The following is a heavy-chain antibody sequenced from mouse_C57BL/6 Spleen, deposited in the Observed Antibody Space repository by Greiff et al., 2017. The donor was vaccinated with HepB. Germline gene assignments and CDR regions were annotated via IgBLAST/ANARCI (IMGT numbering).Heavy chain of an antibody. D-gene: IGHD2-5*01. V-gene: IGHV1-61*01. Sequence: VQLQQPGAELVRPGSSVKLSCKASGYTFTSYWMDWVKQRPGQGLEWIGNIYPSDSETHYNQKFKDKATLTVDKSSSTACMQLSSLTSEDSAVYYCVFYSNYRFAYWGQGTLVTVSA. CDR1: GYTFTSYW. CDR3: VFYSNYRFAY. J-gene: IGHJ3*01. CDR2: IYPSDSET.